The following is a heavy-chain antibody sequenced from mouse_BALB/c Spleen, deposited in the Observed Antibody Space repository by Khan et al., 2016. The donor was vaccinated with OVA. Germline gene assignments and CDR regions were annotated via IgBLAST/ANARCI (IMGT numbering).Heavy chain of an antibody. CDR2: ISSGSSTI. CDR1: GFTFSSFG. V-gene: IGHV5-17*02. Sequence: EVELVESGGGLVQPGGSRKLSCAASGFTFSSFGMHWVRQAPEKGLEWVAYISSGSSTIYYADTVKGRFTISRDNPKNTLFLQLTSLRSEDTAMDYCARSHGAYWGQGTLVTVST. CDR3: ARSHGAY. J-gene: IGHJ3*01.